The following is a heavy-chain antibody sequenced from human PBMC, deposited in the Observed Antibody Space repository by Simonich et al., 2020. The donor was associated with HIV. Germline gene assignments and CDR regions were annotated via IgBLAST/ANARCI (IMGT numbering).Heavy chain of an antibody. CDR1: GGSFSGHY. J-gene: IGHJ4*02. D-gene: IGHD7-27*01. V-gene: IGHV4-34*02. CDR2: INHSGNN. Sequence: QVQLQQWGAGLLKPSETLSLTCAVYGGSFSGHYWNWIRQPPGKGLEWIGEINHSGNNNYNPSLKSRVPISRDTSKKQFSLKLSSVTAADTAVYYCAGVTGWAEYWGQGTLVTVSS. CDR3: AGVTGWAEY.